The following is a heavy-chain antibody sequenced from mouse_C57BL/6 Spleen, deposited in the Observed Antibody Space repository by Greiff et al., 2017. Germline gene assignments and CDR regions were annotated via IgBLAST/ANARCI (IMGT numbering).Heavy chain of an antibody. J-gene: IGHJ4*01. V-gene: IGHV3-6*01. D-gene: IGHD1-1*01. CDR2: ISYDGSN. CDR1: GYSITSGYY. CDR3: ARDRDYERSYYAMDY. Sequence: EVQLQESGPGLVKPSQSLTLTCSVTGYSITSGYYWYWIRQFPGNQLEWMGYISYDGSNNYNPSLKNRISITRDTSKNQFFLKLNSVTTEDTATYYSARDRDYERSYYAMDYWGQGTSGTVSS.